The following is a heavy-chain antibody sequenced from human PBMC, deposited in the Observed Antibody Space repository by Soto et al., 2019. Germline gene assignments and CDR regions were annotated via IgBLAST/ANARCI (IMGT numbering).Heavy chain of an antibody. V-gene: IGHV4-38-2*01. J-gene: IGHJ6*02. CDR2: IYHAGST. D-gene: IGHD4-17*01. Sequence: SETLSLTCSVSGYSITSGYYWGWIRQPPGKGLEWIGNIYHAGSTYYSPSLKSRVIISIDSPRNSFSLELSSLTAADTAVYYCARYGEDYYPGLDVWGQGTTVTVSS. CDR1: GYSITSGYY. CDR3: ARYGEDYYPGLDV.